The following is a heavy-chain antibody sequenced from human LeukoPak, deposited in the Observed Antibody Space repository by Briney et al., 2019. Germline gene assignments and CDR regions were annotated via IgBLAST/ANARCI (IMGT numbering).Heavy chain of an antibody. CDR3: ARDVSGGDSGSYGFDY. CDR1: GFTFSSYS. CDR2: ISSSSSTI. D-gene: IGHD1-26*01. V-gene: IGHV3-48*04. J-gene: IGHJ4*02. Sequence: GGSLRLSCAASGFTFSSYSMNWVRQAPGKGLEWVPYISSSSSTIYYADSVKGRFTISRDNAKNSLYLQMNSLRAEDTAVYYCARDVSGGDSGSYGFDYWGQGTLVTVSS.